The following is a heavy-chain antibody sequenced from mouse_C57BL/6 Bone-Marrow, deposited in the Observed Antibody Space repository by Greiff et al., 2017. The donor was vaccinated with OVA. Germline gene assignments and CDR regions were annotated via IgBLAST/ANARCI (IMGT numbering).Heavy chain of an antibody. CDR2: IYPRSGNT. Sequence: QVQLQQSGAELARPGASVKLSCKASGYTFTSYGISWVKQRTGQGLEWIGEIYPRSGNTYYNEKFKGKATLTADKSSSTAYMELRSLTSEDSAVYFCARDYYGSSYTDYWGQGTTLTVSS. D-gene: IGHD1-1*01. J-gene: IGHJ2*01. CDR3: ARDYYGSSYTDY. CDR1: GYTFTSYG. V-gene: IGHV1-81*01.